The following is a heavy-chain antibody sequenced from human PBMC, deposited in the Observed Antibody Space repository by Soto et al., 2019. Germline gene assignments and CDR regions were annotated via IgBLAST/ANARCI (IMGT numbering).Heavy chain of an antibody. V-gene: IGHV4-59*01. D-gene: IGHD4-17*01. CDR1: GGSISSYY. CDR2: IYYSGST. Sequence: SETLSLTCTVSGGSISSYYWSWIRQPPGKGLEWIGYIYYSGSTNYNPSLKSRVTISVDTSKNQFSLKLSSVTAADTALYYCARGPPVTTYYYYYMDVWGKGTTVTVSS. J-gene: IGHJ6*03. CDR3: ARGPPVTTYYYYYMDV.